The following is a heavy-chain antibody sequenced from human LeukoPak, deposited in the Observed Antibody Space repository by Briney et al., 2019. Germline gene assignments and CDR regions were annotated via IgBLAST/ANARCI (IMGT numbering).Heavy chain of an antibody. D-gene: IGHD3-22*01. CDR1: GFTFGDYA. CDR3: TRDDYYDSSGKYDY. Sequence: SLRLSCTASGFTFGDYAMSWFRQAPGKGLEWVGFIRSKAYGGTTEYAASVKGRFTISRDDSKSIAYLQMNSLKTEDTAVYYCTRDDYYDSSGKYDYWGQGTLVTVSS. V-gene: IGHV3-49*03. J-gene: IGHJ4*02. CDR2: IRSKAYGGTT.